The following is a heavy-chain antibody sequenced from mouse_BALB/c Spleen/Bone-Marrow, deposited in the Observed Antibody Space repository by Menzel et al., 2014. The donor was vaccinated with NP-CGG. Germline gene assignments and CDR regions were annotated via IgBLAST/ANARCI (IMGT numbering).Heavy chain of an antibody. CDR3: ARDGNYPAWFAY. CDR1: GYTFTSYW. J-gene: IGHJ3*01. D-gene: IGHD2-1*01. CDR2: IYPGDGDT. V-gene: IGHV1-87*01. Sequence: VKLVESGAELARPGASVKLSCKASGYTFTSYWMQWVKRRPGQGLEWIGAIYPGDGDTRYTQKFKGKATLTADKSSSTAYMQLSSLASEDSAVYYCARDGNYPAWFAYWGQGTLVTVSA.